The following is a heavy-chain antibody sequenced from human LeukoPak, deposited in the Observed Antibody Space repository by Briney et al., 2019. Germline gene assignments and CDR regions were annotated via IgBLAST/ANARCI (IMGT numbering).Heavy chain of an antibody. CDR2: IYSGGST. V-gene: IGHV3-66*01. Sequence: PGGSLRLSCAASGFTVSSNYMSWVRQAPGKGLEWVSVIYSGGSTYYADSVRGRFTISRDNSKNTLYLQMNSLRAEDTAVYYCARDRSSWYDLGYWGHGTLVTVSS. CDR1: GFTVSSNY. CDR3: ARDRSSWYDLGY. D-gene: IGHD6-13*01. J-gene: IGHJ4*01.